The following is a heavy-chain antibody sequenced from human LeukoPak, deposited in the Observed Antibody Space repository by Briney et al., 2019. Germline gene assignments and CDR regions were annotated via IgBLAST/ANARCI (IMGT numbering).Heavy chain of an antibody. J-gene: IGHJ4*02. V-gene: IGHV4-39*01. CDR2: IYYSGST. D-gene: IGHD3-22*01. Sequence: SETLSLTCTVSGGSISSSSYSWGWIRQPPGKGLEWIGSIYYSGSTYYNPSLKSRVTMSVDTSKNQFSLKLSSVTAADTAVYYCARSSRSDYDSSGYLFDYWGQGTLVTVSS. CDR1: GGSISSSSYS. CDR3: ARSSRSDYDSSGYLFDY.